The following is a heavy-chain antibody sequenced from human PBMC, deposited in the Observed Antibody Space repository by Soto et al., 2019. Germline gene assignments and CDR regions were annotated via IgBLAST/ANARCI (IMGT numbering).Heavy chain of an antibody. D-gene: IGHD2-15*01. CDR2: IYYSGST. Sequence: SETLSLTCIVSGGSISTGGYYWSWIRQHPGKGLEWIGYIYYSGSTFYNPSLKSRVTISVDTSKNQFSLKLNSVTAADTAVFYCAGAASEYYFDSWGQGTPVPVYS. CDR1: GGSISTGGYY. J-gene: IGHJ4*02. V-gene: IGHV4-31*03. CDR3: AGAASEYYFDS.